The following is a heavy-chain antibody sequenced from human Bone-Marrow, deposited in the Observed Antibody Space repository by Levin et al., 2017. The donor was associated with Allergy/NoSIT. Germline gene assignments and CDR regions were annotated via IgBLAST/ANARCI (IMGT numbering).Heavy chain of an antibody. D-gene: IGHD5-24*01. J-gene: IGHJ3*02. V-gene: IGHV4-59*01. CDR3: ARKRWGYDAFDI. CDR1: GDSISSYY. CDR2: VYHSGSA. Sequence: LSQTLSLTCTVSGDSISSYYYTWIRQPPGKGLEWIGYVYHSGSATYNPSLESRVSISVDTSKNQFSLNLRFVTAADTAVYYCARKRWGYDAFDIWGQGTMVTVSS.